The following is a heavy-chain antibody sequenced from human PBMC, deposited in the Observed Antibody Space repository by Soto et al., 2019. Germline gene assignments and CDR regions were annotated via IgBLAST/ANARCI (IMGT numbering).Heavy chain of an antibody. CDR2: FDPNDGKT. CDR1: GYTFINYG. Sequence: ASVKVSCKASGYTFINYGINWVRQAPGQGLEWMGGFDPNDGKTKYAQKFQGRVTMTEDTSTDTAYMELSSLRSEDTAVYYCATSSGHYYDAFDICGQRTMVTVSS. J-gene: IGHJ3*02. CDR3: ATSSGHYYDAFDI. V-gene: IGHV1-24*01. D-gene: IGHD3-22*01.